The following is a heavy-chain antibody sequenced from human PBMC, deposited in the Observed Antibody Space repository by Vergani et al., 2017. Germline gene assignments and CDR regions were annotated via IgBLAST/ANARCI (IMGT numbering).Heavy chain of an antibody. J-gene: IGHJ4*02. CDR3: ARDLGDYVQSGIVD. CDR1: GGSISSGSYY. Sequence: QVQLQESGPGLVKPSQTLSLTCTVSGGSISSGSYYWSWIRQPAGKGLEWIGRIYHSGSTYYNPSLKSRVTISVDTSKNQFSLKLSSVTAADTAVYYCARDLGDYVQSGIVDWGQGTLVTVSS. CDR2: IYHSGST. V-gene: IGHV4-61*02. D-gene: IGHD3-16*01.